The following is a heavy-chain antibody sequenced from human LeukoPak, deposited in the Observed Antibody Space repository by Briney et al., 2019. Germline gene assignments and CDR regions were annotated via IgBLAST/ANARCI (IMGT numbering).Heavy chain of an antibody. CDR1: GGSFSGYY. V-gene: IGHV4-34*01. D-gene: IGHD2-2*01. CDR2: INHSGST. J-gene: IGHJ4*02. CDR3: ARVVPAAMCFGY. Sequence: PSETLSLTCAVYGGSFSGYYWGWIRQPRGKGLEWIGEINHSGSTNYNPSLKSRVTISVDTSKNQFSLKLSSVTAADTAVYYCARVVPAAMCFGYWGQGTLVTVSS.